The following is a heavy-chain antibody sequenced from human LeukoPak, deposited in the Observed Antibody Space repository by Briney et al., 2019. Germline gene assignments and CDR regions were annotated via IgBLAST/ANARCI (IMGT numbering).Heavy chain of an antibody. J-gene: IGHJ5*02. Sequence: GGSLRLSCAASGFTFSSDAMTWVRQAPGKGLEWVSSIDGSGGFTYYADSVKGRFTISRDNSKNTLYLQMNRLRAEDTAIYYCAKKPAGFDPWGQGTLVTVSS. CDR2: IDGSGGFT. D-gene: IGHD1-14*01. CDR3: AKKPAGFDP. CDR1: GFTFSSDA. V-gene: IGHV3-23*01.